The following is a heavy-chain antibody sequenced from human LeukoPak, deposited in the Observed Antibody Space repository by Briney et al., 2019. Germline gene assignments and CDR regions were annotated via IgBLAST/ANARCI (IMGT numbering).Heavy chain of an antibody. CDR3: AREESSYDFWSGYYTGFDY. CDR2: IYYSGST. J-gene: IGHJ4*02. D-gene: IGHD3-3*01. V-gene: IGHV4-59*12. Sequence: SETLSLTCTVSGGSISSYYWSWIRQPPGKGLEWIGYIYYSGSTNYNPSLKSRVTISVDTSKNQFSLKLSSVTAADTAVYYCAREESSYDFWSGYYTGFDYWGQGTLVTVSS. CDR1: GGSISSYY.